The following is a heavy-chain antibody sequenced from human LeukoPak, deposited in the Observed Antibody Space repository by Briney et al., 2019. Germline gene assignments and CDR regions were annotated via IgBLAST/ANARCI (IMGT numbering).Heavy chain of an antibody. CDR1: GYTLTGYY. V-gene: IGHV1-2*02. D-gene: IGHD3-10*01. CDR3: ARGPYGSGTPDI. CDR2: INPDTGGT. J-gene: IGHJ3*02. Sequence: ASVKVSCKASGYTLTGYYMHWVRQAPGQGLEWMGWINPDTGGTNYAQKFQGRVTMTRDTSISTAYMELSRLRSDDTAVYYCARGPYGSGTPDIWGQGTMVTVS.